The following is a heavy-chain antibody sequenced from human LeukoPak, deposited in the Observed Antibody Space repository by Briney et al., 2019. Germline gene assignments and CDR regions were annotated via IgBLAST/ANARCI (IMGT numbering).Heavy chain of an antibody. CDR1: GGSLSGYY. V-gene: IGHV4-34*01. CDR2: INHSGST. D-gene: IGHD5-18*01. Sequence: PSETLSLTCAVSGGSLSGYYWTWIRQPPGKGLEWIGEINHSGSTNYNPSLKSRVTISVDTSKNQFSLKLSSVTAADTAVYYCARGRGGYSYGWGSYYFDYWGQGTLVTVSS. CDR3: ARGRGGYSYGWGSYYFDY. J-gene: IGHJ4*02.